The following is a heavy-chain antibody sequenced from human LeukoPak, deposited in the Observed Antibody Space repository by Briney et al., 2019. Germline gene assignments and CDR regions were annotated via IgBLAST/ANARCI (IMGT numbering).Heavy chain of an antibody. Sequence: PGGSLRLSCAASGFTFSSYGMSWVRQAPGKGLEWVSAISGSGGSTYYADSVKGRFTISRDNSKNTLYLQMNSLRAEDTAVYYCAKDREFTWIGYFDLWGRGTLVTVSS. CDR1: GFTFSSYG. J-gene: IGHJ2*01. D-gene: IGHD5-12*01. CDR3: AKDREFTWIGYFDL. CDR2: ISGSGGST. V-gene: IGHV3-23*01.